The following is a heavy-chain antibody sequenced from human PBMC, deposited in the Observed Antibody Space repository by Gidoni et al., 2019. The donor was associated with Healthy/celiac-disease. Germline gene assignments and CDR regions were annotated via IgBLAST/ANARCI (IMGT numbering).Heavy chain of an antibody. CDR1: GGSISSYY. Sequence: QVQLQESGPGLVKPSETLSPPCTVSGGSISSYYWSWIRQPPGKGLEWIGYIYYSGSTNYNPSLKSRVTISVDTSKNQFSLKLSSVTAADTAVYYCARAPALEMATSKKIRPAPTCFDYWGQGTLVTVSS. V-gene: IGHV4-59*08. D-gene: IGHD5-12*01. J-gene: IGHJ4*02. CDR2: IYYSGST. CDR3: ARAPALEMATSKKIRPAPTCFDY.